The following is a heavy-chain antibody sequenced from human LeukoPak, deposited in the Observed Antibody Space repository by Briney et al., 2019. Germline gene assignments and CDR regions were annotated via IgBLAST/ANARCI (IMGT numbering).Heavy chain of an antibody. CDR1: GYTFTGYY. J-gene: IGHJ5*02. Sequence: ASVKVSCKASGYTFTGYYMHWVRQAPGQGLEWMGWTNPNSGGTNYAQKFQGRVTMTRDTSISTAYMELSRLRSDDTAVYYCARESTTTGPNWFDPWGQGTLVTVSS. V-gene: IGHV1-2*02. CDR3: ARESTTTGPNWFDP. D-gene: IGHD1-1*01. CDR2: TNPNSGGT.